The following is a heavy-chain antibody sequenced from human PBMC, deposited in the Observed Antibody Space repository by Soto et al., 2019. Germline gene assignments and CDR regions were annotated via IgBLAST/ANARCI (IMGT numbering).Heavy chain of an antibody. J-gene: IGHJ6*03. CDR2: INDSGNI. CDR3: ARGLILWFGELSRRGGYYYDMDV. V-gene: IGHV4-34*01. Sequence: QVQLQQWGAGLLKPSETLSLTCAVYGGSFSGYQWTWIRQTPGKGLEWIGEINDSGNINYNPSLKGRFTILLDTPKKQISLRLSSVTAADSAVYYCARGLILWFGELSRRGGYYYDMDVWGKGTTVTVSS. D-gene: IGHD3-10*01. CDR1: GGSFSGYQ.